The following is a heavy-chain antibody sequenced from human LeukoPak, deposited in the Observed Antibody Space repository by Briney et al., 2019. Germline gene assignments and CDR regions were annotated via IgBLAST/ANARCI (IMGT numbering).Heavy chain of an antibody. CDR1: GFTFSSYW. Sequence: PGGSLRLSCAASGFTFSSYWMSWVRQAPGKGLEWVANIKQDGSEKYYVDSVKGRFTISRDNAKNSLYLQMNSQRAEDTAVYYCAREPYSSSWGLDYWGQGTLVTVSS. D-gene: IGHD6-13*01. V-gene: IGHV3-7*03. J-gene: IGHJ4*02. CDR2: IKQDGSEK. CDR3: AREPYSSSWGLDY.